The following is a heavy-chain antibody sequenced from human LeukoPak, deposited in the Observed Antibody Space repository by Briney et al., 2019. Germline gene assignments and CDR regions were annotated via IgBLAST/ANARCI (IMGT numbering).Heavy chain of an antibody. V-gene: IGHV1-8*03. CDR1: GYTFTSSE. Sequence: GASVKVSCKASGYTFTSSEIHWVRQAPGQGLEWMGWLNPNSGNTGYAQKFQGRVTFTRESSTSTAYMEVTRLRSEDTAVYYCARDTYYDTSAEEDYWGQGTLVTVSS. CDR2: LNPNSGNT. D-gene: IGHD3-22*01. J-gene: IGHJ4*02. CDR3: ARDTYYDTSAEEDY.